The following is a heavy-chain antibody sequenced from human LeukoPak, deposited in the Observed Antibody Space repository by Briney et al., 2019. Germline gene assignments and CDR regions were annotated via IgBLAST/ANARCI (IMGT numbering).Heavy chain of an antibody. Sequence: SETLSLTCAVSGGSISSGGYYWSWIRQHPGKGLEWIGYIYYSGSTYYNPSLKSRFTISVDTSKNQFSLKLSSVTAADTAVYYCARMGIPAAIHYYYGMDVWGQGTTVTVSS. V-gene: IGHV4-31*11. J-gene: IGHJ6*02. CDR1: GGSISSGGYY. CDR3: ARMGIPAAIHYYYGMDV. CDR2: IYYSGST. D-gene: IGHD2-2*01.